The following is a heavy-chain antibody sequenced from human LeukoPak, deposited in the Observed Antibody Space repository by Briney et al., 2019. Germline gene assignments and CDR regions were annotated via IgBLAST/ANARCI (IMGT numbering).Heavy chain of an antibody. V-gene: IGHV3-53*01. Sequence: GGSLTLSCAASGFTVSSNYMSWVRQAPGKGLEWVSVIYIGGSTYYADSVKGRFTISRDNSKNTLYLRMNGLRAEDTAVYYCARDTGMATTMGDAFDIWGQGTMVTVSS. CDR2: IYIGGST. CDR3: ARDTGMATTMGDAFDI. CDR1: GFTVSSNY. J-gene: IGHJ3*02. D-gene: IGHD5-24*01.